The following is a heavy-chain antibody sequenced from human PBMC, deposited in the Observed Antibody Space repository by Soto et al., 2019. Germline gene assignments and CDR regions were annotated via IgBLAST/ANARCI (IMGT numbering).Heavy chain of an antibody. CDR1: GGSISSSSFY. V-gene: IGHV4-39*01. D-gene: IGHD3-3*01. Sequence: SETLSLTCPVSGGSISSSSFYWGWIRQPPGKGLEWIASVYYNGFTYYNPSLKSRVTISVDTSKNQFSLKLSSVTAADTAVYYCARQSEFWRDSTWLDLWGQGTLV. CDR2: VYYNGFT. J-gene: IGHJ5*02. CDR3: ARQSEFWRDSTWLDL.